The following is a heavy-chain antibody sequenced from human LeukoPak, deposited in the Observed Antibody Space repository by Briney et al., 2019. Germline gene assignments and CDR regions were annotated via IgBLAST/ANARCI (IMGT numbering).Heavy chain of an antibody. D-gene: IGHD3-3*01. CDR1: GFTFSSYA. V-gene: IGHV3-23*01. CDR2: MSGSGGST. J-gene: IGHJ4*02. Sequence: GGSLRLSCAASGFTFSSYAMSWVRQAPGKGLEWVSAMSGSGGSTYYADSVKGRFTISRDNSKNTLYLQMNSLRAEDTAVYYCAKVRVGVSIYQSAFDYWGQGTLVTVSS. CDR3: AKVRVGVSIYQSAFDY.